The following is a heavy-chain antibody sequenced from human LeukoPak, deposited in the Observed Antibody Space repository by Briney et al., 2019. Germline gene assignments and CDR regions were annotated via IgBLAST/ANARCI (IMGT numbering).Heavy chain of an antibody. CDR3: ATTRLGPSGIY. Sequence: PGGSLRLSCAASGFTFSRYAMHWVRQAPGKGLEYVSAISSNGGSTYYANSVKGRFTISRDNSKNTLYLQMGSLRAEDMAVYYCATTRLGPSGIYWGQGTLVTVSS. V-gene: IGHV3-64*01. D-gene: IGHD1-1*01. J-gene: IGHJ4*02. CDR1: GFTFSRYA. CDR2: ISSNGGST.